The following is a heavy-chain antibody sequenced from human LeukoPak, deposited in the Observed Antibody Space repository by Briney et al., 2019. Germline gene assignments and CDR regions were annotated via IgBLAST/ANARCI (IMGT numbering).Heavy chain of an antibody. V-gene: IGHV4-34*01. CDR1: GGSFSGYY. CDR2: INHRGST. Sequence: SETLSLTCAVYGGSFSGYYWSWIRQPPGKGLEWIGEINHRGSTNYNPSLKSRVTISVDTSKNQFSLKLSSVTAADTAVYYCARGSSSWYYYYGMDVWGQGTTVTVSS. J-gene: IGHJ6*02. D-gene: IGHD6-13*01. CDR3: ARGSSSWYYYYGMDV.